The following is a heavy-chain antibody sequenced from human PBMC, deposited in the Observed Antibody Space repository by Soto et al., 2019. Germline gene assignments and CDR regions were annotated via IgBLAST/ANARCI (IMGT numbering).Heavy chain of an antibody. Sequence: GGSLRLSCAGSGFTFSDSLMSWIRQGPGTGLEWVANIKEDGRETSYMDSVKGRFIISRDNAKNSVYLQMNSLRAEDTAVYYCARAGYATSRDFWGQGALVTVSS. CDR2: IKEDGRET. CDR1: GFTFSDSL. J-gene: IGHJ4*02. V-gene: IGHV3-7*05. CDR3: ARAGYATSRDF. D-gene: IGHD1-26*01.